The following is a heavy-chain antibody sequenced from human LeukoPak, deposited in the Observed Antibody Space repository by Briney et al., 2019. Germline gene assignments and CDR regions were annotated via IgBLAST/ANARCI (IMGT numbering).Heavy chain of an antibody. D-gene: IGHD5-12*01. CDR2: IYYSGST. CDR1: GGSVSSGSYY. V-gene: IGHV4-61*01. CDR3: ARDPLNSGYDEDAAFDI. J-gene: IGHJ3*02. Sequence: PSETLSLTCTVSGGSVSSGSYYWSWIRQPPGKGLEWIGYIYYSGSTNYNPSLKSRVTISVDTSKNQFSLKLSSVTAADTAVYYCARDPLNSGYDEDAAFDIWGQGTMVTVSS.